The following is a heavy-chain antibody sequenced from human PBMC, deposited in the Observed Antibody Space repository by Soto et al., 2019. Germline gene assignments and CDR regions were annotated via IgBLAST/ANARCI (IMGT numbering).Heavy chain of an antibody. V-gene: IGHV3-48*03. J-gene: IGHJ4*02. CDR3: ARDYYDSSGLFDY. CDR1: GFTFSSYE. Sequence: GGSLRLSCAASGFTFSSYEMNWVRQAPGKGLEWVSYISSSGSTIYYADSVKGRLTIPRDNAKNSLYLQMNSLRAEDTAVYYCARDYYDSSGLFDYWGQGTLVTVSS. CDR2: ISSSGSTI. D-gene: IGHD3-22*01.